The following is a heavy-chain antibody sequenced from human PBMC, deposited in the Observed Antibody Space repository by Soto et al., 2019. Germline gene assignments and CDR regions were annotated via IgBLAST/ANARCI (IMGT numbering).Heavy chain of an antibody. CDR3: ARHHCSSTSCFYDAFDI. V-gene: IGHV5-51*01. D-gene: IGHD2-2*01. CDR1: GYSFTSYW. CDR2: IYAGDSDS. J-gene: IGHJ3*02. Sequence: GESLKISCXGSGYSFTSYWIGWVRQMPGKGLEWMGVIYAGDSDSRYSPSFQGQVTISADKSISTAYLQWSSLKASDTAMYYCARHHCSSTSCFYDAFDIWGQGTMVTVSS.